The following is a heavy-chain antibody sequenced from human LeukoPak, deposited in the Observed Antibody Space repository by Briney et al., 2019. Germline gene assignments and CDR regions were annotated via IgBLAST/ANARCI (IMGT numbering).Heavy chain of an antibody. V-gene: IGHV4-34*01. CDR1: GGSFSGYY. J-gene: IGHJ6*03. D-gene: IGHD2-15*01. CDR3: ARHSRTYYYYMDV. CDR2: INHSGST. Sequence: SETLSLTCAVYGGSFSGYYWSWIRQPPGKGLEWIGEINHSGSTNYNPSLKSRVTISVDTSKSQFSLKLSSVTAADTAVYYCARHSRTYYYYMDVWGKGTTVTVSS.